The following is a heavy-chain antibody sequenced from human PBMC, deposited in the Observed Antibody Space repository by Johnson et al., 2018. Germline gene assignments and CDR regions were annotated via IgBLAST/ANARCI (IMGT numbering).Heavy chain of an antibody. CDR1: GFIFSNYW. CDR3: VRDYYDSSGYYYTYFEH. Sequence: VQLVQSGGGLAQPGGSLRLSCVAHGFIFSNYWMSWVHQAPGKGLEWVSTMYAGGSTHYADSVKGRFTISRDNSKNTLFLQMNSLRAEDKAVYYCVRDYYDSSGYYYTYFEHWGQGTLVTVAS. D-gene: IGHD3-22*01. CDR2: MYAGGST. J-gene: IGHJ1*01. V-gene: IGHV3-66*01.